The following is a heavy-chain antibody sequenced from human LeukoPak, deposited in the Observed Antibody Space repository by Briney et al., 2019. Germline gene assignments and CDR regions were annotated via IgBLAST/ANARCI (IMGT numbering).Heavy chain of an antibody. CDR2: IYYTGIT. D-gene: IGHD3-3*01. CDR1: GASITSSNYY. J-gene: IGHJ4*02. V-gene: IGHV4-39*07. Sequence: SETLSLTCTVSGASITSSNYYWLWLRQPPGKGLEWIGSIYYTGITYYNLSLKSRVTISVDTSKNQFSLNLTSMTAADTAVYYCASWREVAGDYWGQGTLVTVSA. CDR3: ASWREVAGDY.